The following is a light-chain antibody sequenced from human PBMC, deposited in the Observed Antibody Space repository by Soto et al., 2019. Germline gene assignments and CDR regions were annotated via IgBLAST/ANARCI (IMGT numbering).Light chain of an antibody. J-gene: IGKJ1*01. CDR1: QSISSSN. CDR3: HHCGGSQP. CDR2: GAF. Sequence: EIVLTQSPGTLSLSPGERATLSCRASQSISSSNLDCYQQKPGQAPRLLIYGAFSNATGIPDRFSGRWSGTNFTHTITMLEPEDFAVYFCHHCGGSQPFGHGTKVETK. V-gene: IGKV3-20*01.